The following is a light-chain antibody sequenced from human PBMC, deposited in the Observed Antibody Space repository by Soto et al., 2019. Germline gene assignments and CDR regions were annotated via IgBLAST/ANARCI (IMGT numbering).Light chain of an antibody. CDR1: QSIRSL. V-gene: IGKV1-5*01. J-gene: IGKJ5*01. CDR3: QQYQTYST. CDR2: DAS. Sequence: IHMPQSASTLSTKFGDSVPITCRASQSIRSLLAWYQQKPGKAPKVLIYDASSLGSGVPSRFSGSGSGTEFTLTISSLQPDDFATYFCQQYQTYSTFGQGTRLEIK.